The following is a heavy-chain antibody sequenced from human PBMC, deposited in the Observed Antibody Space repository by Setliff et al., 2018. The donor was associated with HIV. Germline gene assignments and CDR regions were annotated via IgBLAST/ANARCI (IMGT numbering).Heavy chain of an antibody. D-gene: IGHD1-26*01. CDR1: GGSISSGGYY. J-gene: IGHJ4*02. Sequence: SETLSLTCTVSGGSISSGGYYWSWIRQHPGKGLEWIGYIYYSGSTYYNPSLKSRITISVDTSKNQFSLRLSSVTAADTAVYYCATEGAEWELPDMIFDYWGQGTLVTVSS. CDR3: ATEGAEWELPDMIFDY. V-gene: IGHV4-31*03. CDR2: IYYSGST.